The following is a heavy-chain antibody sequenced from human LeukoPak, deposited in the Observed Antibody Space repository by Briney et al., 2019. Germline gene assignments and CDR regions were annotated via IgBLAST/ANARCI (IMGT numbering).Heavy chain of an antibody. Sequence: GESLNISCKGVGFRFTSYWIVWVRQMPGRGLEWMGIIYPGDSDARYSPSFQGQVTISADKPISTAHLHWSSLKASDTAIYYCAKRRKVATRKDAFDIWGQGTMVTVSS. D-gene: IGHD5-12*01. CDR2: IYPGDSDA. V-gene: IGHV5-51*04. CDR3: AKRRKVATRKDAFDI. CDR1: GFRFTSYW. J-gene: IGHJ3*02.